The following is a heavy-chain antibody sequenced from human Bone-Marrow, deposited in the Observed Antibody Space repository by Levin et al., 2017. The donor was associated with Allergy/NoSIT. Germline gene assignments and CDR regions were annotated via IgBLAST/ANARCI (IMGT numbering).Heavy chain of an antibody. D-gene: IGHD3-10*01. V-gene: IGHV1-69*08. CDR2: FITLLGTV. J-gene: IGHJ4*02. CDR1: GGTFNNYL. CDR3: ARDNPSSYGSGSYLAPFDS. Sequence: SVKVSCKASGGTFNNYLISWLRQAPGQGLEWMGRFITLLGTVNYSEKFQGRVTITADTSTGTVFMDLSSLRSEDTAIYYCARDNPSSYGSGSYLAPFDSWGQGTLVTVSS.